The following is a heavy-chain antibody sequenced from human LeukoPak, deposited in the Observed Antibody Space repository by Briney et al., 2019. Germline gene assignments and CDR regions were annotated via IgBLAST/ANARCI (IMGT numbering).Heavy chain of an antibody. CDR2: MQSSGNS. J-gene: IGHJ4*02. CDR1: GDSISTYH. Sequence: SETLSLTCSVSGDSISTYHWNWVRERPGKGLEWIGYMQSSGNSNYNPSLKSRVFMSVDTSKNQFVLNLMSVTAADAAVYYCARDKRHSYGRYFAHRGQGMLVSVCS. CDR3: ARDKRHSYGRYFAH. V-gene: IGHV4-59*01. D-gene: IGHD5-18*01.